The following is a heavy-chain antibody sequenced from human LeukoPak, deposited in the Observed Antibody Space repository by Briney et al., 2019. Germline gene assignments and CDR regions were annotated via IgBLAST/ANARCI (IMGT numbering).Heavy chain of an antibody. D-gene: IGHD3-22*01. CDR1: GFTFSSYG. CDR2: IRYDGSNK. Sequence: GGSLRLSCAASGFTFSSYGMHWVRQAPGKGLEWVAFIRYDGSNKYYADSVKGRFTISRDNSKNTLYLQMNSLRAEDTAVYYCAKDSDAMIVVVIDYWGQEPWSPSPQ. V-gene: IGHV3-30*02. CDR3: AKDSDAMIVVVIDY. J-gene: IGHJ4*01.